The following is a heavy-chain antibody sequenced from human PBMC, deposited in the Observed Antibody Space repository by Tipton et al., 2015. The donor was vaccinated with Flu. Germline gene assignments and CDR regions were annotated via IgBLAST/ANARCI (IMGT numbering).Heavy chain of an antibody. J-gene: IGHJ5*02. Sequence: TLSLTCTVSSGSISSYYWSWIRQPPGKGLEWIGYIYYSGSTNYNPSLKSRVTISVDTSKNQFSLKLSSVTAADTAVYYCARSVAVAAPGWFDPWGQGTLVTVSS. V-gene: IGHV4-59*01. CDR1: SGSISSYY. D-gene: IGHD6-19*01. CDR3: ARSVAVAAPGWFDP. CDR2: IYYSGST.